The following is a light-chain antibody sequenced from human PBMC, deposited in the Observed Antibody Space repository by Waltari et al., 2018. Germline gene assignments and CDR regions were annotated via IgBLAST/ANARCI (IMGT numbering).Light chain of an antibody. CDR1: THDVDASKY. Sequence: QSALTQPRSVTGSPGQSVTISCTGITHDVDASKYVSWFQQHPGSAPKLLIFDISERPSGVPDRCSGSKSANTASLTISGLQPENEATYFWCSFRGSYTYVFGPGTSVTVL. J-gene: IGLJ1*01. V-gene: IGLV2-11*01. CDR2: DIS. CDR3: CSFRGSYTYV.